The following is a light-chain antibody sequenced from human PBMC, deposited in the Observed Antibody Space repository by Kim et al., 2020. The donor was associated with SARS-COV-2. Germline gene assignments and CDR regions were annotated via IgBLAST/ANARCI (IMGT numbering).Light chain of an antibody. Sequence: SASVGDRVTITCRASQRITTFLAWYQQRPGKAPKLLIYAASSLHSGVPSRFSGSGSGTHFTLTISSLQPEDFGTYYCQQADTFPFTFGQGTKLEI. V-gene: IGKV1-12*01. J-gene: IGKJ2*01. CDR1: QRITTF. CDR3: QQADTFPFT. CDR2: AAS.